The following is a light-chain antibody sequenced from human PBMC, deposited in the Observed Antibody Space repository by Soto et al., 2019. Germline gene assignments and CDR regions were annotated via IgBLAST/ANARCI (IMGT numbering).Light chain of an antibody. V-gene: IGLV1-40*01. J-gene: IGLJ2*01. Sequence: QSVLTQPPSVSGAPGQRVTISCTGNSSNIGAGFDVHWYQQLPGTAPKLLIYDNSNRPSGVPDRFSGSKSGTSASLAITGLQAEDGTDYYCQSYDSRLSAVVFGGGTKLPV. CDR2: DNS. CDR3: QSYDSRLSAVV. CDR1: SSNIGAGFD.